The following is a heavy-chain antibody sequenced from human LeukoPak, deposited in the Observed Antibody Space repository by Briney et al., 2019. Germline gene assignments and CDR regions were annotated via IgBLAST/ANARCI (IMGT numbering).Heavy chain of an antibody. CDR3: AREIVTIFGVVKSNGMDV. V-gene: IGHV4-59*01. D-gene: IGHD3-3*01. Sequence: SETLSLTCTVSGGSISSYYWSWIQQPPGKGLEWIGYIYYSGSTNYNPSLKSRVTISVDTSKNQFSLKLSSVTAADTAVYYCAREIVTIFGVVKSNGMDVWGQGTTVTVSS. CDR1: GGSISSYY. CDR2: IYYSGST. J-gene: IGHJ6*02.